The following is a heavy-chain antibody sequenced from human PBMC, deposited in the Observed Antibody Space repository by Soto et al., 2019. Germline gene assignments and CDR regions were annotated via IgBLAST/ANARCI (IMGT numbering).Heavy chain of an antibody. CDR2: IHYSGST. J-gene: IGHJ4*02. CDR1: GGSISTYY. V-gene: IGHV4-59*01. Sequence: PSETLSLTCTVSGGSISTYYWSLIRQPPGKGLEWIGYIHYSGSTNYNPSLKSRVTISIDTSKNQLSLKLSSVTAADTAVYYCARGRWGLLWGQGTLVTVSS. CDR3: ARGRWGLL. D-gene: IGHD1-26*01.